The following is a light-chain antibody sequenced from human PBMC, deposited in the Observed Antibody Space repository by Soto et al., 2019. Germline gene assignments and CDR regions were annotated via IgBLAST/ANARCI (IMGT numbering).Light chain of an antibody. CDR1: QSLVHSDGNTY. CDR3: MQSSQFPLT. Sequence: EIVLTQTPISSAVTLGQPASISCRSSQSLVHSDGNTYLTWLHLGPGQPPRLLIYKISERFAGVPDRFSGTGAGTDFTRHISRVEAEDLGTYYCMQSSQFPLTFGGGTKVEI. J-gene: IGKJ4*01. V-gene: IGKV2-24*01. CDR2: KIS.